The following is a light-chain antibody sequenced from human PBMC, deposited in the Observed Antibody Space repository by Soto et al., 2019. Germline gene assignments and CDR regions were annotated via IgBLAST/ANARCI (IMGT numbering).Light chain of an antibody. CDR1: QSVSGC. Sequence: DIQMTQSPSTLSASVGDRVTITCRTSQSVSGCMAWYQKKPGKAPNLLIYKASTLERGVPSRFSGSRSGTEFTLTISSLQPDDSATYYCQQYSDYWTFGQGTKVEV. CDR3: QQYSDYWT. CDR2: KAS. V-gene: IGKV1-5*03. J-gene: IGKJ1*01.